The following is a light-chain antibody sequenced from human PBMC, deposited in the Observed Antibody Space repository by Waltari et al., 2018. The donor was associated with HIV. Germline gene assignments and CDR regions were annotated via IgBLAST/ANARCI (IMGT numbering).Light chain of an antibody. Sequence: QSVLTQPPSVSGAPGQRVTIPCPGSSSNIGAGYDIHWYQQLPGTAPKLLIYGNYNRPSGVPDRFSGSKSGTSASLAITGLQAEDEADYYCQSYDSSLSGWVFGGGTKLTVL. J-gene: IGLJ3*02. CDR3: QSYDSSLSGWV. V-gene: IGLV1-40*01. CDR2: GNY. CDR1: SSNIGAGYD.